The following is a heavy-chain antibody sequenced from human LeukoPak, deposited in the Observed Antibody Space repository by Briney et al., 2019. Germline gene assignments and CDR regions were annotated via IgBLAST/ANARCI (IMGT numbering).Heavy chain of an antibody. CDR1: GYTFTDYY. V-gene: IGHV1-2*02. Sequence: ASVKVSCKASGYTFTDYYMHWVRQAPGQGLEWMGWINPKSGGTNYAQKFQGRVTLTRDTSISTTYMELSGLRSDDTAVYYCARVNSRAIPPIVVVVAATTPIAFDIWGQGTMVTVSS. J-gene: IGHJ3*02. D-gene: IGHD2-15*01. CDR2: INPKSGGT. CDR3: ARVNSRAIPPIVVVVAATTPIAFDI.